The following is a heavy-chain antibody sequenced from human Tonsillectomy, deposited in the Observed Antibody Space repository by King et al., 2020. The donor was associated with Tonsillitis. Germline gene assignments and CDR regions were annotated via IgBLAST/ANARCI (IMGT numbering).Heavy chain of an antibody. CDR3: AKVEVRTAATDWYFDL. D-gene: IGHD6-13*01. J-gene: IGHJ2*01. Sequence: HVQLVESGEGVVQPGRSLRLSCVASGFTFSSYDMHWVRQAPGKGLEWVAVTSFDGYNKDYANSVKGRFTISRDNSKNTLYLQMNSLRGDDTVVYYCAKVEVRTAATDWYFDLWGRGTLVTVSS. CDR1: GFTFSSYD. CDR2: TSFDGYNK. V-gene: IGHV3-30*18.